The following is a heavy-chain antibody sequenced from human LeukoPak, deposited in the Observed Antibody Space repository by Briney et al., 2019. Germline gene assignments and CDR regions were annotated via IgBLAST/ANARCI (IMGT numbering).Heavy chain of an antibody. CDR3: ARSLLFRVGELSTAIDY. V-gene: IGHV3-30*04. D-gene: IGHD3-10*01. Sequence: PGRSLRLSCAASGFTFSSYAMHWVRQAPAKGLEWVAVISYDGSNKYYADSVKGRFTISRDNSKNTLYLQMNSLRAEDTAVYYCARSLLFRVGELSTAIDYWGQGTLVTVSS. CDR2: ISYDGSNK. J-gene: IGHJ4*02. CDR1: GFTFSSYA.